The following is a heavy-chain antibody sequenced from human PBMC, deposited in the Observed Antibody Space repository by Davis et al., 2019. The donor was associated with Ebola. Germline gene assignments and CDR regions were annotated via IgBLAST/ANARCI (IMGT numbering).Heavy chain of an antibody. CDR3: ARGGLIDY. D-gene: IGHD3-10*01. Sequence: PGGSLRLSCVASGFTFSSFAMSWVRQAPGKGLQWVSVISGSGDNTYYADSVKGRFTISRDNSKNTLYLQMNSLRAEDTAVYYCARGGLIDYWGQGTLVTVSS. J-gene: IGHJ4*02. CDR1: GFTFSSFA. CDR2: ISGSGDNT. V-gene: IGHV3-23*01.